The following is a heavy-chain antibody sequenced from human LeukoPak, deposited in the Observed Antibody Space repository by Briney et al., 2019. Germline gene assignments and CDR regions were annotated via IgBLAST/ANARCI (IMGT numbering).Heavy chain of an antibody. CDR3: AREPLRYFDWVYGMDV. D-gene: IGHD3-9*01. CDR1: GGSFSGYY. J-gene: IGHJ6*02. CDR2: INHSGST. Sequence: PSETLSLTCAAYGGSFSGYYWSWIRQPPGKGLEWIGEINHSGSTNYNPSLKSRVTISVDTSKNQFSLKLSSVTAADTAVYYCAREPLRYFDWVYGMDVWGQGTTVTVSS. V-gene: IGHV4-34*01.